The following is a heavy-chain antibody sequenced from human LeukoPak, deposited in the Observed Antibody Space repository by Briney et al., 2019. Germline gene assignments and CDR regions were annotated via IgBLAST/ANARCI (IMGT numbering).Heavy chain of an antibody. CDR2: ISSSSSYI. Sequence: ETLSLTCTVSGGSISSSSYYWGWIRQPPGKGLEWVSSISSSSSYIYYADSVKGRFTISRDNAKNSLYLQMNSLRAEDTAVYYCARERDEEWELLDYWGQGTLVTVSS. V-gene: IGHV3-21*01. CDR3: ARERDEEWELLDY. D-gene: IGHD1-26*01. CDR1: GGSISSSS. J-gene: IGHJ4*02.